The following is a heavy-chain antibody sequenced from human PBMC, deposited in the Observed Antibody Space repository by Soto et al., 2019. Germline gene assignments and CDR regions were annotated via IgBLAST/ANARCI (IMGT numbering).Heavy chain of an antibody. J-gene: IGHJ4*02. Sequence: PGGSLRLSCAASGFTFSNAWMSWVRQAPGKGLEWVGRIKSKTDGGTTDYAAPVKGRFTISRDDSKNTLYLQMNSLKTEDTAVYYCTTEQLAASIYDRDPHPENWGQGTLVTVSS. D-gene: IGHD3-22*01. CDR2: IKSKTDGGTT. V-gene: IGHV3-15*01. CDR1: GFTFSNAW. CDR3: TTEQLAASIYDRDPHPEN.